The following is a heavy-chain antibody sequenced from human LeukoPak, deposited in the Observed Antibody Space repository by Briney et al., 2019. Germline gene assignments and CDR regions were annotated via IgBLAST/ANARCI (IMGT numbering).Heavy chain of an antibody. V-gene: IGHV4-30-2*01. CDR3: ATSPGDFWSGYTDAFDI. D-gene: IGHD3-3*01. CDR1: GGSISSGGYS. J-gene: IGHJ3*02. CDR2: IYHSGIT. Sequence: SETLSLTCAVSGGSISSGGYSWSWIRQPPGKGLEWIGYIYHSGITNYNPSLKSRVTISIDRSKNQFSLKLSSVTAADTAVYYCATSPGDFWSGYTDAFDIWGQGTMVTVSS.